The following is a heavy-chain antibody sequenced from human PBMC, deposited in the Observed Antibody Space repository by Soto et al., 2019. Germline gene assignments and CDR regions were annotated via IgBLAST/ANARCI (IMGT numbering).Heavy chain of an antibody. CDR1: GFTFSSYG. J-gene: IGHJ4*02. D-gene: IGHD3-3*01. V-gene: IGHV3-33*06. CDR2: IRYGGSNK. Sequence: LRLSCAASGFTFSSYGMHWVRQAPGKGLEWVAVIRYGGSNKYYADSVKGRFTISRDNSKNTLYLQMNSLRAEDTAVYYCAKDHGDLTYYDFWSGYYFHNFDYWGQGTLVTVSS. CDR3: AKDHGDLTYYDFWSGYYFHNFDY.